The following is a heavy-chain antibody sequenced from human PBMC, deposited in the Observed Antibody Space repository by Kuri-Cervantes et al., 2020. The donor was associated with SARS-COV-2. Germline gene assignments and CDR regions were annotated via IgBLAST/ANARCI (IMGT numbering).Heavy chain of an antibody. V-gene: IGHV4-61*10. CDR1: GCSISSGSYY. CDR2: INHSGST. J-gene: IGHJ3*02. Sequence: SETLSLTCTVSGCSISSGSYYWSWIRQPAGKGLEWIVEINHSGSTNYNPSLKSRVTISVDTSKNQFSLKLSSVTAADTAVYYCARGEGIVLVVYALAFDIWGQGTMVTVSS. D-gene: IGHD2-8*02. CDR3: ARGEGIVLVVYALAFDI.